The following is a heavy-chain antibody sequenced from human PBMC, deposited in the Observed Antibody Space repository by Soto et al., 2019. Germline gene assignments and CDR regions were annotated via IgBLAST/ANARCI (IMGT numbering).Heavy chain of an antibody. D-gene: IGHD3-22*01. CDR2: IYPGDSDT. CDR3: ARQIYDSDTGPNFQYYFDS. Sequence: PGESLKISCKDYGYSFTNNWIAWVRQMPGKGLEWMGSIYPGDSDTRYSPSFEGQVTISADEAIDTAYLQWSSLKASDTAMYYCARQIYDSDTGPNFQYYFDSWGQGTPVTVSS. V-gene: IGHV5-51*01. CDR1: GYSFTNNW. J-gene: IGHJ4*02.